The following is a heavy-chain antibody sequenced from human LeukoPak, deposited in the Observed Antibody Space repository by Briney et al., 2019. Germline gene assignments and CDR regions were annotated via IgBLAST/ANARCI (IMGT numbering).Heavy chain of an antibody. CDR1: GFTFGSSA. Sequence: GGSLRLSCAASGFTFGSSAMTWVRQAPGKGLEWVGRIKSRSDGGTTDYAAPVKGRFTISRDDSKNTLYLEINSLKTEDTAVYYCTTAPAGTDYWGQGTLVTVSS. CDR3: TTAPAGTDY. V-gene: IGHV3-15*01. CDR2: IKSRSDGGTT. J-gene: IGHJ4*02. D-gene: IGHD1-14*01.